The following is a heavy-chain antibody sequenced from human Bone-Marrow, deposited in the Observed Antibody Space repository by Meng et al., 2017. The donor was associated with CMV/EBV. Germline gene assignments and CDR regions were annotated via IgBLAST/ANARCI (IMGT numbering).Heavy chain of an antibody. CDR2: ISGGGGST. CDR1: GFTFSSYA. V-gene: IGHV3-23*01. Sequence: GESLKISCAASGFTFSSYAMSWVRQAPGKGLEWVSAISGGGGSTYYADSVKGRFTISRDNSKNTLYLQMDNLRADDTATYYCARARIPWGQGTLVTVS. J-gene: IGHJ5*02. CDR3: ARARIP.